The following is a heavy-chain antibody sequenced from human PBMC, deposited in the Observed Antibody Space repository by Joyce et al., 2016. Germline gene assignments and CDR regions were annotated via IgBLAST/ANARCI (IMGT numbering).Heavy chain of an antibody. D-gene: IGHD6-25*01. Sequence: QVQLVESGGGVVQPGRSLRLVCAASGLTLSNYGVHWVRKAPGKGVEWVAVISYYGIYKYYADSVNGRFTISRDNSKNTVFLEMNSLRTEDTAVYYCAKIVTATYSSGWFLDYWGQGTLVTVSS. V-gene: IGHV3-30*18. CDR1: GLTLSNYG. CDR3: AKIVTATYSSGWFLDY. CDR2: ISYYGIYK. J-gene: IGHJ4*02.